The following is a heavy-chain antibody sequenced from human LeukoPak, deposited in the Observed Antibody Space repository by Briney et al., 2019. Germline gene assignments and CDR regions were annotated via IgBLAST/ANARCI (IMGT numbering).Heavy chain of an antibody. J-gene: IGHJ4*02. CDR1: GGSFRSGSYY. CDR3: ARGYYGSGSFFDY. V-gene: IGHV4-61*01. Sequence: SETLSLTCTVSGGSFRSGSYYWSWIRQPPGKGLEWIGYIYYSGSTNYNPSLRSRVTISVDTSKNQFSLKLSSATAADTAVYYCARGYYGSGSFFDYWGQGTLVTVSS. D-gene: IGHD3-10*01. CDR2: IYYSGST.